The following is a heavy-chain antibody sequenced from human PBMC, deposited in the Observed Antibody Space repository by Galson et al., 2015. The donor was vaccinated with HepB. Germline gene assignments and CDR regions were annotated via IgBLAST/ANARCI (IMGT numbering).Heavy chain of an antibody. Sequence: SVKVSCKASGGTFSSYAISWVRQAPGQGFEWMGGIIPIFGTANYAQKFQGRVTITADESTSTAYMELSSLRSEDTAVYYCASDLRGVFGVVQYSRANDAFDIWGQGTMVTVSS. V-gene: IGHV1-69*13. CDR1: GGTFSSYA. J-gene: IGHJ3*02. CDR3: ASDLRGVFGVVQYSRANDAFDI. CDR2: IIPIFGTA. D-gene: IGHD3-3*01.